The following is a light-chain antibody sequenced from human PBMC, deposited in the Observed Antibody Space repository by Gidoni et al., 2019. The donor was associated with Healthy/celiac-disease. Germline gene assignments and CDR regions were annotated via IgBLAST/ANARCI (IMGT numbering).Light chain of an antibody. J-gene: IGKJ3*01. V-gene: IGKV3-11*01. CDR2: DAS. CDR1: QSVSSY. Sequence: DIVLTQSPATLSLSPGERATLPRRASQSVSSYLAWYQQKPGQAPRLLIYDASNRATGIPARFSGSGSGTDFTRTISSLEPEDFAVYYCQQRSNWPPTFGPGTKVDIK. CDR3: QQRSNWPPT.